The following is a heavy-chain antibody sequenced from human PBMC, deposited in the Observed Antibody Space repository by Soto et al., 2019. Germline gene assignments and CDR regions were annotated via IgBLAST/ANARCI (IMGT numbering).Heavy chain of an antibody. J-gene: IGHJ4*02. V-gene: IGHV4-28*01. Sequence: SATLSLTCAVRDYSTNTDTHFGGWIRQPPGKGLEWIGYIHSGGSTYYNPSLKSRVTMSVDTAKNQFSLKLTSVTAVDTAVYYCARKPRSAAAEFDYWRQG. CDR1: DYSTNTDTHF. D-gene: IGHD6-13*01. CDR2: IHSGGST. CDR3: ARKPRSAAAEFDY.